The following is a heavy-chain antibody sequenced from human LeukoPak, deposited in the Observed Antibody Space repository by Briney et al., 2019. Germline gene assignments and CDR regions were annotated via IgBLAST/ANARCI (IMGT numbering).Heavy chain of an antibody. J-gene: IGHJ4*02. CDR1: GFTFSGYG. CDR3: ARGLYKNGWYFFDY. D-gene: IGHD6-19*01. Sequence: GGPLRLFCAASGFTFSGYGIHWVRQAPGKGLEWVAYLSCDGSNKFYADSVKGRFTISRDNSENTLHLQMNSLKDEDTAVYYCARGLYKNGWYFFDYWGQGTLVTVSP. V-gene: IGHV3-33*01. CDR2: LSCDGSNK.